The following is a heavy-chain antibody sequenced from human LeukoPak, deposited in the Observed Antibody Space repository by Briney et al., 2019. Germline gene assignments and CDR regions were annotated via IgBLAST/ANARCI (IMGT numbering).Heavy chain of an antibody. CDR2: IYYSGST. D-gene: IGHD3-22*01. J-gene: IGHJ4*02. V-gene: IGHV4-59*05. CDR1: GRSIDNYY. CDR3: AKRDDSGGNLVDL. Sequence: SETLSLTCTVSGRSIDNYYWAWIRQPPGKGLEWIGSIYYSGSTYYNPSLENRVTISIDTSKNHFSLKLSSLSAADTSVYYCAKRDDSGGNLVDLWGQGTLVTVS.